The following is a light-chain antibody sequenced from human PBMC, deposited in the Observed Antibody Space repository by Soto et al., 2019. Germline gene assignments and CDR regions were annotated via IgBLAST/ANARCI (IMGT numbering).Light chain of an antibody. CDR1: SSDVGSYNL. CDR3: CSYAGSSTYV. CDR2: EGS. J-gene: IGLJ1*01. Sequence: QSALTQPSSVSGSPGHSITISFTGTSSDVGSYNLVSWYQQHPGKAPKLMIYEGSKRPSGVSNRFSGSKSGNTASLTISGLQAEDEADYYCCSYAGSSTYVFGTGTKVTVL. V-gene: IGLV2-23*01.